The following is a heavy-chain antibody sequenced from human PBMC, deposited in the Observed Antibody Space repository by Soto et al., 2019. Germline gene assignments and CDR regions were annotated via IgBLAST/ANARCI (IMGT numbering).Heavy chain of an antibody. Sequence: PSETLSLTCTVSGGSISSSSYYWGWIRQSPGKGLEWIGSIYYAGDTQYNPSLKSRVTLSVDRSNNQFSLKVTSVTAVDTAVYFCSRQDATMGYYAFWSGFPVAHWGQGTLVTVSS. CDR3: SRQDATMGYYAFWSGFPVAH. V-gene: IGHV4-39*01. CDR2: IYYAGDT. CDR1: GGSISSSSYY. J-gene: IGHJ4*02. D-gene: IGHD3-3*01.